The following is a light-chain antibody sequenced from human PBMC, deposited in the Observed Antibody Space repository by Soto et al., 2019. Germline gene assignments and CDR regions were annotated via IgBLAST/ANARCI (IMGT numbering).Light chain of an antibody. CDR1: SSSSHIGHHS. V-gene: IGLV1-51*01. J-gene: IGLJ1*01. CDR3: GTWDTGLRAYD. CDR2: DND. Sequence: QTVVTQPPSVSAAPGQKVTISCSGSSSSSHIGHHSVSWYQHLPGTAPKLLIYDNDQRPSGIPARFSGSKSATSATLDITGLQTGDEADYYCGTWDTGLRAYDLGTGTKVTVL.